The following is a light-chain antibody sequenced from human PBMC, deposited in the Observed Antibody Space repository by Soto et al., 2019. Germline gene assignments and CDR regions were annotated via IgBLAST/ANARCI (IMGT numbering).Light chain of an antibody. V-gene: IGKV3-20*01. Sequence: ETVLTQSPGTLSLSPGERATLSCRASQSISDNYLAWYHQKPGQAPRLLIYGASSRVTGIVDWFIGSGSGTDFTLTISRLEPEDLAVYYCQQYGSSPTFGPGTKVDIK. CDR2: GAS. CDR3: QQYGSSPT. CDR1: QSISDNY. J-gene: IGKJ3*01.